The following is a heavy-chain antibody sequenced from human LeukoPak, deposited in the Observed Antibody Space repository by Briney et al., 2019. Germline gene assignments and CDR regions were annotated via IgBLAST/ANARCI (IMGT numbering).Heavy chain of an antibody. CDR2: ISGSGRSL. Sequence: GGSLRLSCAASGFNSNDYVMSWVRQAPGKGLEWVSSISGSGRSLYYADSIKGRFNLARDNSKHILYLQMDSLRAEDTAIYYCATEVVYWGQGALVSVSS. J-gene: IGHJ4*02. V-gene: IGHV3-23*01. CDR3: ATEVVY. CDR1: GFNSNDYV.